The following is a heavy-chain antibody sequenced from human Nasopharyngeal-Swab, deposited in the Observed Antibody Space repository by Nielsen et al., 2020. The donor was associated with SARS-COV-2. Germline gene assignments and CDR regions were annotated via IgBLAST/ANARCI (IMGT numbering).Heavy chain of an antibody. CDR2: ISGSGDISGSGGST. D-gene: IGHD6-19*01. Sequence: GESLKISCVASGYSFRTYGMSWVRQAPGKGLEWVAAISGSGDISGSGGSTYYADSVKGRFTISRDNSKNTLYLEMNSLRPDDTAVYYCAKDPYSSAWCPDYWGQGTLVTVSA. V-gene: IGHV3-23*01. J-gene: IGHJ4*02. CDR1: GYSFRTYG. CDR3: AKDPYSSAWCPDY.